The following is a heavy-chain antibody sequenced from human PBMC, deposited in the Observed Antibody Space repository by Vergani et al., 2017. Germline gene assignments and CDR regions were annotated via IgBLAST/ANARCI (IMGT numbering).Heavy chain of an antibody. CDR3: ATVRGSITIVRGVIIRNYGMDV. J-gene: IGHJ6*02. Sequence: QVQLVQSGAEVKKPGASVKVSCKVSGYTLTELSMHWVRQAPGKGLEWMGGFDPEDGETIYAQKFQGRGTMTEDTSTDKAYMELSILRSEDTACYYCATVRGSITIVRGVIIRNYGMDVWGQGTTVTVSS. CDR1: GYTLTELS. CDR2: FDPEDGET. V-gene: IGHV1-24*01. D-gene: IGHD3-10*01.